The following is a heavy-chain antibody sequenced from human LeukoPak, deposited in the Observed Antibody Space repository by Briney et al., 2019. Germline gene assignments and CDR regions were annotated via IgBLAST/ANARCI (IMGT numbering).Heavy chain of an antibody. CDR1: GFTFSDYY. CDR3: ARVVYYDSSGYLIP. CDR2: ISSSGSTI. Sequence: GGSLRLSCAASGFTFSDYYMSWIRQAPGKGLEWVSYISSSGSTIYYADSVKGRFTISRDNAKNSLYLQMNSLRAEDTAVYYCARVVYYDSSGYLIPWGQGTLVTVSS. V-gene: IGHV3-11*01. D-gene: IGHD3-22*01. J-gene: IGHJ4*02.